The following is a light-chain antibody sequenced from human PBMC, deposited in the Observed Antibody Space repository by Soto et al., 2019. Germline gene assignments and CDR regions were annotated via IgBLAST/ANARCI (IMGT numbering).Light chain of an antibody. CDR1: QRISDN. V-gene: IGKV3-15*01. Sequence: EIVLTQSPATLSVSPGERATLSCRASQRISDNIAWYQQKPGQPPRLLIYGASTRATDIPARFSGSGSGTEFTLTISSLESEDFAVYYCQEYNYWPPWTFGQGTKVEMK. CDR2: GAS. CDR3: QEYNYWPPWT. J-gene: IGKJ1*01.